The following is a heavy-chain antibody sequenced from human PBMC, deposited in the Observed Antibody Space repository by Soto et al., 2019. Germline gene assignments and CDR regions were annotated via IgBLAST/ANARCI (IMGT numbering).Heavy chain of an antibody. J-gene: IGHJ4*02. CDR1: GFTFSSYA. Sequence: GGSLRLSCAPSGFTFSSYAMSWVRQAPGKGLEWVSAIGGSGGSTYYADSVKGRFTISRDNAKNSLYLQMNSLRAEDTAVYYCARQGRNIRYSSSWTQRDYFDYWGQGTLVTVSS. CDR3: ARQGRNIRYSSSWTQRDYFDY. D-gene: IGHD6-13*01. CDR2: IGGSGGST. V-gene: IGHV3-23*01.